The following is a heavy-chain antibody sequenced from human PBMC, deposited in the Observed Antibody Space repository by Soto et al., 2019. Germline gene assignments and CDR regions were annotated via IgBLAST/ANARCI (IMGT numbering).Heavy chain of an antibody. D-gene: IGHD2-2*02. CDR3: ARVRGRVVPAAISP. CDR2: ISSSGSTI. V-gene: IGHV3-11*01. J-gene: IGHJ5*02. Sequence: RKGQEWVSYISSSGSTIYYAESVKGRFTISRDNAKNSLYLQMNSLRAEDTAVYYCARVRGRVVPAAISPWGHLTLVTVSS.